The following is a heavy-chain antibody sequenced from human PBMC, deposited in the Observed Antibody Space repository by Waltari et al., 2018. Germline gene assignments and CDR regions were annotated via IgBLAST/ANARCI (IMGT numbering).Heavy chain of an antibody. D-gene: IGHD3-3*01. CDR1: GFTFSSYW. CDR3: ARDRFFGVVIGSFDY. Sequence: EVQLVESGGGLVQPGGSLRLSCAASGFTFSSYWMSWVRQAPGKGLEWGSNIKQDGREKYYVDSVKGRFTISGDNAKNSLYLQMNSLRAEDTAVYYCARDRFFGVVIGSFDYWGQGTLVTVSS. V-gene: IGHV3-7*01. CDR2: IKQDGREK. J-gene: IGHJ4*02.